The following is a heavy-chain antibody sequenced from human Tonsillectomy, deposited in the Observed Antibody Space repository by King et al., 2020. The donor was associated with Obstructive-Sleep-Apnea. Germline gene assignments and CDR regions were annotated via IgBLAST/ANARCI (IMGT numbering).Heavy chain of an antibody. J-gene: IGHJ4*02. D-gene: IGHD3-22*01. CDR2: IQHDGSNK. CDR3: ANEDNQYESSGTFDY. V-gene: IGHV3-30*02. CDR1: VFTFSSYG. Sequence: VQLVESGGGVVQPGRSLRLSCAASVFTFSSYGMHWVRQAPGKGLEWVAFIQHDGSNKQYADSVKGRFTISRDNSKNTLYLQMNSLRAEETAVYYCANEDNQYESSGTFDYWGQGTLVTVSS.